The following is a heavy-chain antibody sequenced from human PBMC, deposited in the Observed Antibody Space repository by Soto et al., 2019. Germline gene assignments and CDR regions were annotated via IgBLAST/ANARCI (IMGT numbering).Heavy chain of an antibody. CDR2: INPNSGGT. CDR1: GYSFICYY. CDR3: ARGRYCSSTSCYTTTNYVMAV. Sequence: ASAKGSCNASGYSFICYYMHWVRRAPGQELEWMGWINPNSGGTNYAQKFPGWVTMTRDTSISTAYMELSRLRSDDTAVYYCARGRYCSSTSCYTTTNYVMAVWGQGPTAPVSS. J-gene: IGHJ6*02. D-gene: IGHD2-2*02. V-gene: IGHV1-2*04.